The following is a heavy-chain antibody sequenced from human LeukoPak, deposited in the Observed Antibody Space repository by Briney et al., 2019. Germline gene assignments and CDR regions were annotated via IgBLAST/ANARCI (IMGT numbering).Heavy chain of an antibody. J-gene: IGHJ4*02. CDR1: GYTFTSYG. CDR3: ARDWGLTYYYDSSGLPPYY. V-gene: IGHV1-18*01. CDR2: ISAYNGNT. Sequence: ASVKVSCKASGYTFTSYGISWVRQAPGQGLEWMGWISAYNGNTNYAQKLQGRVTMTTDTSTSTAYMELRSLRSDDTAVYYCARDWGLTYYYDSSGLPPYYWGQGTLVTVSS. D-gene: IGHD3-22*01.